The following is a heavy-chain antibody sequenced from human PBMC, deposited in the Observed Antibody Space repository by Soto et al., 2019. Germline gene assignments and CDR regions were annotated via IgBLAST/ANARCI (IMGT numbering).Heavy chain of an antibody. CDR1: GFTFSSYG. Sequence: QVQLVESGGGVAQPGRSLRLSCAASGFTFSSYGMHWVRQAPGKGLEWVAVISYDGSNKYYADSVKGRFTISRDNSKNTRYLQMNSLRAEDTAVYYCAKDRYGDGYWYFDLWGRGTLVTVTS. J-gene: IGHJ2*01. CDR3: AKDRYGDGYWYFDL. D-gene: IGHD4-17*01. CDR2: ISYDGSNK. V-gene: IGHV3-30*18.